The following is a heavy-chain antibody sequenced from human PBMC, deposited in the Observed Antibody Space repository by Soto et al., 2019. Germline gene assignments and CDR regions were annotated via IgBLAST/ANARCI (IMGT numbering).Heavy chain of an antibody. J-gene: IGHJ4*02. Sequence: SETLSLTCTVSGGSISSSSYYWGWIRQPPGKGLEWIGSIYYSGSTYYNPSLKSRVTISVDTPKNQFSLKLSSVTAADTAVYYCARHGMSDFDWLLREFNYWGQGTLVTVSS. CDR3: ARHGMSDFDWLLREFNY. V-gene: IGHV4-39*01. D-gene: IGHD3-9*01. CDR1: GGSISSSSYY. CDR2: IYYSGST.